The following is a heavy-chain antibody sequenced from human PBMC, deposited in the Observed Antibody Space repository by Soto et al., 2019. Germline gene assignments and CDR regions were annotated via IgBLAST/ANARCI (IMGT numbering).Heavy chain of an antibody. D-gene: IGHD6-19*01. V-gene: IGHV3-74*01. CDR2: MYTDGSNT. CDR1: GFTFSSYW. Sequence: GGSLRLSCAGSGFTFSSYWMHWVRQAPGKGLVWVSRMYTDGSNTYYADSVKGRFAISRDNAKDTLYLQMNSLRAEDTAVYYCARDLAVAANYWGQGTLVTVSS. CDR3: ARDLAVAANY. J-gene: IGHJ4*02.